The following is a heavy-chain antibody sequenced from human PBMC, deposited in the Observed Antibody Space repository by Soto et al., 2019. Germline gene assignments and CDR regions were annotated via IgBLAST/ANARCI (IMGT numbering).Heavy chain of an antibody. J-gene: IGHJ5*02. Sequence: QVQLQESGPGLVKPSQTLSLTCTVSGGSISSGGYYWSWIRQHPGKGLEWIGYIYYSGSTYYNPSLTLLVTLSVDTSKHQFSLKLISVTAADTAVYYCAREGTYSSSWYHWGQGTLVTVSS. CDR1: GGSISSGGYY. D-gene: IGHD6-13*01. V-gene: IGHV4-31*01. CDR3: AREGTYSSSWYH. CDR2: IYYSGST.